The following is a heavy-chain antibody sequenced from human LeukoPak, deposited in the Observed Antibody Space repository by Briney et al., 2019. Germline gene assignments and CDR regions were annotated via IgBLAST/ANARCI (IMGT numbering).Heavy chain of an antibody. CDR1: GITLSNYV. Sequence: GGSLILSCSVSGITLSNYVMSWVRQAPAKGLEWVAGISDRGSRTNYADSVKGRFTISTDHHKNTLYLQMNSLRPEDTAVYFCAKRGVVIRVILVGFHKEAYYFDSWGQGALVTVSS. J-gene: IGHJ4*02. CDR2: ISDRGSRT. CDR3: AKRGVVIRVILVGFHKEAYYFDS. D-gene: IGHD3-22*01. V-gene: IGHV3-23*01.